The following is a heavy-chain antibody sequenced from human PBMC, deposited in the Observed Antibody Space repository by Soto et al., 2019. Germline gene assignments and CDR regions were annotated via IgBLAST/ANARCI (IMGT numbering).Heavy chain of an antibody. J-gene: IGHJ6*02. V-gene: IGHV1-69*13. CDR2: IIPIFGTT. CDR1: GGTFSNYA. CDR3: ASSYSNYALIDYYYYGMDV. D-gene: IGHD4-4*01. Sequence: ASVKVSCKASGGTFSNYAISWVRQAPGQGLEWMGGIIPIFGTTNYAQRFQGRVTITADESTSTAYMELSSLRSEDAAVYYCASSYSNYALIDYYYYGMDVWGQGTTVTVSS.